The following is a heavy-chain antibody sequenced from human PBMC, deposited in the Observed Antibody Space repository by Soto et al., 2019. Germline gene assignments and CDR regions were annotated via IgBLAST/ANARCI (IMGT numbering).Heavy chain of an antibody. CDR2: IYWDDGK. CDR1: GFSLTTSGVG. CDR3: AHSGVNMGIPFDY. Sequence: QITLKESGPTLVKPTQTLTLTCTFSGFSLTTSGVGVDWIRQPPGKALEWLSVIYWDDGKRYSPSLKNRLTITKDTSKNQVVLKMTNMDPGDTATYYCAHSGVNMGIPFDYWGQGTLVTVSS. D-gene: IGHD2-21*01. J-gene: IGHJ4*02. V-gene: IGHV2-5*02.